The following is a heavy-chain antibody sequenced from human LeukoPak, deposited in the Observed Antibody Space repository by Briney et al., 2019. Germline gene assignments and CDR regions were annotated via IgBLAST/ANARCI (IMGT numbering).Heavy chain of an antibody. V-gene: IGHV3-23*01. D-gene: IGHD2-15*01. J-gene: IGHJ4*02. Sequence: GGSLRLSCAASGFTFSNYVMIWVRQAPGKGLEWVSGITASGDSTYYGDSVKGRFTMSRDNSKNTVYLQMNSLRVNDTAVYFCARRDIVVVVSASDYWGQGTLVTVSS. CDR1: GFTFSNYV. CDR2: ITASGDST. CDR3: ARRDIVVVVSASDY.